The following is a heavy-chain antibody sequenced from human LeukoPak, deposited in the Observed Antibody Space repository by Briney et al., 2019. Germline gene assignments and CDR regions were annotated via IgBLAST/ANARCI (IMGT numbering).Heavy chain of an antibody. CDR3: ATHQSDIYYGMYV. CDR1: GYRFTDYF. Sequence: ASVKVSCKASGYRFTDYFMHWVRQAPGQGLEWMGWINPNSGGTSYSQKFQDRVTMTRDTSINTAYMELTSLRSDDTAVYYCATHQSDIYYGMYVWGQGTTVTVSS. V-gene: IGHV1-2*02. J-gene: IGHJ6*02. D-gene: IGHD2-15*01. CDR2: INPNSGGT.